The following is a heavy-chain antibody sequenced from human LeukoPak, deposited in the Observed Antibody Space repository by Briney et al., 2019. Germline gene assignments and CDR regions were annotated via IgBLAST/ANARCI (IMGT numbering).Heavy chain of an antibody. J-gene: IGHJ4*02. CDR1: GFSLRNHG. CDR3: AKDVRFLEWSLDS. D-gene: IGHD3-3*01. V-gene: IGHV3-30*18. CDR2: ISYEGSNQ. Sequence: GGSLRLSCAASGFSLRNHGMHWVRQAPGRGLEWMAFISYEGSNQYYAESVKGRFSISRHNSKNTLYLQLNSLKTEDSGVYYCAKDVRFLEWSLDSWGQGTQVIVSS.